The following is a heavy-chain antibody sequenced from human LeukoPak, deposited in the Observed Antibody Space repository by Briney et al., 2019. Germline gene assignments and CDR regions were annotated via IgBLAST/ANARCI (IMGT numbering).Heavy chain of an antibody. D-gene: IGHD3-3*01. J-gene: IGHJ6*02. Sequence: GGSLRLSCAASGFTVSGTYMSWVRQAPGKGLEWVSVIYSGGSTYYADSVKGRFTISRDNSKNTLYLQMNSLRAEDTAVYYCARVNWDDSYGMDVWGQGTTVTVSS. V-gene: IGHV3-53*01. CDR1: GFTVSGTY. CDR3: ARVNWDDSYGMDV. CDR2: IYSGGST.